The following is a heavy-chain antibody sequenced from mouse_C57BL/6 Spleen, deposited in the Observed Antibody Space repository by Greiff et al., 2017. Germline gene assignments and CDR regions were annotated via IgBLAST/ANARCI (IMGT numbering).Heavy chain of an antibody. J-gene: IGHJ2*02. V-gene: IGHV1-53*01. CDR1: GYTFTSYW. CDR3: TISAGYYVEVFDY. D-gene: IGHD2-3*01. CDR2: INPSNGGT. Sequence: VQLQQPGTELVKPGASVKLSCKASGYTFTSYWMHWVKQRPGQGLEWIGKINPSNGGTNYNEKFKSKATLTVDKSSSTAYMQLSSLTSEDSAVYCCTISAGYYVEVFDYWGQGTSLTVSS.